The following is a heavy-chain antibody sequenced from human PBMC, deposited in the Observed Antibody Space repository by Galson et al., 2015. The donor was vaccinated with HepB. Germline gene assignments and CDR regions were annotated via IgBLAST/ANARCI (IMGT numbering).Heavy chain of an antibody. CDR1: GFTFSSYA. CDR3: ARGKSITVTDVLLFDY. D-gene: IGHD3-16*01. V-gene: IGHV3-30-3*01. J-gene: IGHJ4*02. Sequence: SLRLSCAASGFTFSSYAMHWVRQAPGKGLEWVAVISYDGSNKYYADSVKGRFNISRDNSKNTVYLQMNSLRPEDTAVYYCARGKSITVTDVLLFDYWGQGTLVTVSS. CDR2: ISYDGSNK.